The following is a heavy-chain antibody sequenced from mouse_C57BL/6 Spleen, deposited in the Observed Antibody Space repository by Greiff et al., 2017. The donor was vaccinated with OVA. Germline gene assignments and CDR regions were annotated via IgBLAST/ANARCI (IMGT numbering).Heavy chain of an antibody. CDR3: ARDYGYDYYAMDY. D-gene: IGHD2-2*01. CDR2: IYPGDGDT. J-gene: IGHJ4*01. Sequence: VQLQESGAELVKPGASVKISCKASGYAFSSYWMNWVKQRPGKGLEWIGQIYPGDGDTNYNGKFKGKATLTADKSSSTAYMQLSSLTSEDSAVYFCARDYGYDYYAMDYWGQGTSVTVSS. CDR1: GYAFSSYW. V-gene: IGHV1-80*01.